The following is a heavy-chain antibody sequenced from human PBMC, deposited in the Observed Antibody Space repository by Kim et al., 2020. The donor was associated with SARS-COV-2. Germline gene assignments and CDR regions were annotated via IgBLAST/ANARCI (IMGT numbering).Heavy chain of an antibody. CDR2: IEHSGAN. D-gene: IGHD3-3*01. CDR1: VGSFSDYD. J-gene: IGHJ6*02. CDR3: ARGRAGVVPSPIIGLGPYYDYYALDG. V-gene: IGHV4-34*01. Sequence: SETLSLTCAVYVGSFSDYDWTWIRQSPGKGLEWIGEIEHSGANNYNPSLKSRVALSVDTSKNQFSLKLKSVTAADTAVYFCARGRAGVVPSPIIGLGPYYDYYALDGWGQGTTVSVSS.